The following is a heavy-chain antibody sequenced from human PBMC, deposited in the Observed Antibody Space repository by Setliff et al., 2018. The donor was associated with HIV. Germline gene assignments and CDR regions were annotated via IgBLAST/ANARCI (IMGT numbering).Heavy chain of an antibody. J-gene: IGHJ4*02. Sequence: SVKVSCKASGGTFSRYAINWVRQAPGQGLEWMGGIIPIFATADYAQRFQGRVTITADESTSTAYMELYNLRSEDTAMYYCTRGRGIIGALVYWGQGTLVTVSS. CDR1: GGTFSRYA. D-gene: IGHD2-21*01. CDR3: TRGRGIIGALVY. CDR2: IIPIFATA. V-gene: IGHV1-69*13.